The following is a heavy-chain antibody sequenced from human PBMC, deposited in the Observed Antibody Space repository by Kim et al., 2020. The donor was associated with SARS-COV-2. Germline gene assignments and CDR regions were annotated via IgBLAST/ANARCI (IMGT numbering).Heavy chain of an antibody. D-gene: IGHD3-22*01. Sequence: VKGRFTISRDNAKNSLYLQMNSLRDEDTAVYYCARDYESYDSSGINWFDPWGQGTLVTVSS. V-gene: IGHV3-48*02. CDR3: ARDYESYDSSGINWFDP. J-gene: IGHJ5*02.